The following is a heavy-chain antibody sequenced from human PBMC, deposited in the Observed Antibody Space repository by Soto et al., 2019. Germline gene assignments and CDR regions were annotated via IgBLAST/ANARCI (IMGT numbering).Heavy chain of an antibody. Sequence: EAQMLESGGGLVQPGGSLRLSCVASGFPFSNFAMSWVRQAPGKWLEWVSFITSSSDSTYFADSVRGRFTISRDNSKNTLYLQLNSLRAEATAIYCSTAGPFIAGYYWGQGTPVTVTS. J-gene: IGHJ4*02. V-gene: IGHV3-23*01. CDR1: GFPFSNFA. CDR3: TAGPFIAGYY. D-gene: IGHD1-1*01. CDR2: ITSSSDST.